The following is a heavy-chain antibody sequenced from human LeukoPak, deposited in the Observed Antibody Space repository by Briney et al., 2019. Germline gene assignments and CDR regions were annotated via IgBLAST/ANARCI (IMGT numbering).Heavy chain of an antibody. CDR2: ISSSGSTI. D-gene: IGHD1-26*01. CDR3: ARVIGEWELLGIVY. J-gene: IGHJ4*02. CDR1: GFTFSSYE. V-gene: IGHV3-48*03. Sequence: PGGSLRLSCAASGFTFSSYEMNWVRQAPGKGLEWVSYISSSGSTIYYADSVKGRFTISRDNAKNSLYLQMNSLRAEDTAVYYCARVIGEWELLGIVYWGQGTLVTVSS.